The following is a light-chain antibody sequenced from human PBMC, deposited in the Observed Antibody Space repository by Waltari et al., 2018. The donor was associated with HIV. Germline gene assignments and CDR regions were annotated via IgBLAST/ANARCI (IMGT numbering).Light chain of an antibody. CDR3: QAAAPSGTSVA. V-gene: IGLV3-25*03. Sequence: SSDLTQAPSVSVSPGQTASISCSGHELSNQPVHWYQEKAGQAHVLVISRDSERPLGIPERFSGSRSGSLATLTITGVLADDEADYYCQAAAPSGTSVAFGGVTKLTVL. J-gene: IGLJ2*01. CDR2: RDS. CDR1: ELSNQP.